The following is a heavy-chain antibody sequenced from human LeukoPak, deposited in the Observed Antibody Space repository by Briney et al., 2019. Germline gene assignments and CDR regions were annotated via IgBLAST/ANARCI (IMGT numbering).Heavy chain of an antibody. V-gene: IGHV1-18*01. CDR1: GYTFSNYG. Sequence: ASVKVSCKASGYTFSNYGITWVRQAPGQGLAWMGWISGYNGNTNFAQKLQGRVSMTTDTSTYTSDMELRSLRSDDTAVYYCARSLGDSSGYYPLPFDYWGQGTLVIVSS. CDR2: ISGYNGNT. CDR3: ARSLGDSSGYYPLPFDY. J-gene: IGHJ4*02. D-gene: IGHD3-22*01.